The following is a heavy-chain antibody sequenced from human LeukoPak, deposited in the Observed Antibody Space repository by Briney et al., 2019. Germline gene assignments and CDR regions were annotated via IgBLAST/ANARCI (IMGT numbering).Heavy chain of an antibody. D-gene: IGHD3-22*01. Sequence: PGGSLRLSCAASGFTFSSYWMHWVRQAPGKGLVWVSRINSDGSSTSYADSVEGRFTISRDNAKNTLYLQMNSLRAEDTAVYYCARDYYDSSGLDYWGQGTLVTVSS. CDR3: ARDYYDSSGLDY. V-gene: IGHV3-74*01. CDR2: INSDGSST. J-gene: IGHJ4*02. CDR1: GFTFSSYW.